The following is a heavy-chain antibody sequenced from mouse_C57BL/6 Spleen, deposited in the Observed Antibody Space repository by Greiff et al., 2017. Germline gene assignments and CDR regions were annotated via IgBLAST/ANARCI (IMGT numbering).Heavy chain of an antibody. J-gene: IGHJ4*01. CDR3: AICGYYYAMDY. Sequence: EVQRVESGGGLVKPGGSLKLSCAASGFTFSDYGMHWVRQAPEKGLEWVAYISSGSSTIYYADTVKGRFTISRDNAKNTLFLQLTSLWSEDTAMYYCAICGYYYAMDYWGQGTSVTVSS. CDR1: GFTFSDYG. CDR2: ISSGSSTI. V-gene: IGHV5-17*01.